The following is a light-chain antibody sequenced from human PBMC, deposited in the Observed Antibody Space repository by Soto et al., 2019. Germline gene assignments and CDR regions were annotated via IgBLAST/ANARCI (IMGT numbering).Light chain of an antibody. V-gene: IGLV1-44*01. Sequence: QSALTQPPSASGTPGQRVTISCPGSRSNIGSNSVNWYQQHPGTAPKLLIYSQSQRPSGVPDRISGAKSGTSVTLAISGLQAEDEATYYCAVWDDSLNEVVFGGGTKLTVL. CDR1: RSNIGSNS. CDR3: AVWDDSLNEVV. J-gene: IGLJ3*02. CDR2: SQS.